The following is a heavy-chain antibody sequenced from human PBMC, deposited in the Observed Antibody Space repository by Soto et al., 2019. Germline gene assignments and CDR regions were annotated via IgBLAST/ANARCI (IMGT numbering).Heavy chain of an antibody. CDR3: AIQYCTNDVCLEAAVAVGGAIEY. CDR1: GITFRKYW. Sequence: EVQLVESGGGLVQTGKALRLSCAASGITFRKYWMHWVRQAPGKGPVWVSYISSDGTTTDYADSVKGRFTISRDNAKNTLSMQMYSMIVEDTAVYYCAIQYCTNDVCLEAAVAVGGAIEYWGKGAQVTVSS. CDR2: ISSDGTTT. V-gene: IGHV3-74*01. J-gene: IGHJ4*02. D-gene: IGHD2-8*01.